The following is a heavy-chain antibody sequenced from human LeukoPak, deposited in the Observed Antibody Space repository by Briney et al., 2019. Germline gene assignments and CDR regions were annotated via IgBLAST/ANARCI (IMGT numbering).Heavy chain of an antibody. D-gene: IGHD5-12*01. J-gene: IGHJ2*01. CDR1: GFTFSSYA. CDR2: ISDTGGAT. CDR3: AKVPTRRRGYSGYYGWYFDL. Sequence: GGSLRLSCAASGFTFSSYAMSWVRQAPGKGLEWVSSISDTGGATYHADSVKGRFTISRDNSKNTLYLQVNSLRAEDTAIYYCAKVPTRRRGYSGYYGWYFDLWGRGTLVTVSS. V-gene: IGHV3-23*01.